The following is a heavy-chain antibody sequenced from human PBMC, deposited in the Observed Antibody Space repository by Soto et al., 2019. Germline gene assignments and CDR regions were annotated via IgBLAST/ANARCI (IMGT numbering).Heavy chain of an antibody. V-gene: IGHV3-74*01. Sequence: GGSLRLSCAASGFTFRNYWMHWVRQDPGKGLVWVSRINSDGSGTSYADSVKGRFTISRDNAKNMLNLQMNSLRAEDTAVYFCARGSNKRNFPPAAIDYWGQGTLVTVSS. CDR1: GFTFRNYW. J-gene: IGHJ4*02. D-gene: IGHD1-7*01. CDR2: INSDGSGT. CDR3: ARGSNKRNFPPAAIDY.